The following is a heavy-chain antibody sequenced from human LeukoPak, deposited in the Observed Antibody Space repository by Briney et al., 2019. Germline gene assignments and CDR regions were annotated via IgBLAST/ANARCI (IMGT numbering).Heavy chain of an antibody. Sequence: PGGSLRLSCAASGFTFSSYAMSWVRQAPGKGLEWVSDISGSAYSTYYADSVKGRFTISRDNSKNTLYLQLNSLRAEDTAVYYCARDRSTVTSNDAFDIWGQGTMVTVSS. CDR3: ARDRSTVTSNDAFDI. CDR1: GFTFSSYA. J-gene: IGHJ3*02. D-gene: IGHD4-17*01. CDR2: ISGSAYST. V-gene: IGHV3-23*01.